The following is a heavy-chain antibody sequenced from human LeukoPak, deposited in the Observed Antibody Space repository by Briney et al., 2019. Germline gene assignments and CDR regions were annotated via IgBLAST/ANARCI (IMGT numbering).Heavy chain of an antibody. CDR3: ARDLDCSGGSCYGWFDP. CDR1: GGSISSYY. CDR2: IYYSGST. J-gene: IGHJ5*02. V-gene: IGHV4-59*01. D-gene: IGHD2-15*01. Sequence: PSETLSLTCTVSGGSISSYYWSWLRQPPGKGLEWLGYIYYSGSTNYNPSLKSRVTISVDTSKNQFSLKLSSVTAADTAVYYCARDLDCSGGSCYGWFDPWGQGTLVTVSS.